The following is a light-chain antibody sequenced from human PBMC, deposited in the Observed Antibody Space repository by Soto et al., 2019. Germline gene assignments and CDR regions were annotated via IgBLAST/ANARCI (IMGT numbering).Light chain of an antibody. V-gene: IGLV2-14*01. J-gene: IGLJ3*02. CDR2: EVS. CDR3: YSDTSSRNWV. Sequence: QSALTQPASVSGSPGQSITISCTGTSSDVGGYKYVSWYQQHPGKVPKLMIYEVSNRPSGVSNRFSGSKSGNTASLTISGLQAEDEADYYCYSDTSSRNWVFGGGTKLTVL. CDR1: SSDVGGYKY.